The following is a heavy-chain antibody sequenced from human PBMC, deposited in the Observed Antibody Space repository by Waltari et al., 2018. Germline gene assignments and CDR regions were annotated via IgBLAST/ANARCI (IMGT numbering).Heavy chain of an antibody. Sequence: EVQLVESGGGLVQPGGSLRLSCAASGFTFSSYSMNWVRQAPGKGLEWVSYISSSSSTIYYADSGKGRFTISRDNAKNSLYLQMNSLRAEDTAVYYCAGNIVVVAAADGAAFDIWGQGTMVTVSS. CDR1: GFTFSSYS. CDR2: ISSSSSTI. D-gene: IGHD2-15*01. J-gene: IGHJ3*02. V-gene: IGHV3-48*04. CDR3: AGNIVVVAAADGAAFDI.